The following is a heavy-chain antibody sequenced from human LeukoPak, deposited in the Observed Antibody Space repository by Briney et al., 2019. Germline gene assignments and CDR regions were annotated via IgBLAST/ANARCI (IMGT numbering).Heavy chain of an antibody. CDR1: GYTFTGYY. Sequence: ASVKVSCKASGYTFTGYYMQWVRQAPGQGLEWMGRINPNTGGTNYAQKFQGRVTMTRDTSISTAYMELSRLRSDDTAVYYCARSVDTAMVDYWGQGTLVTVSS. CDR3: ARSVDTAMVDY. V-gene: IGHV1-2*06. J-gene: IGHJ4*02. CDR2: INPNTGGT. D-gene: IGHD5-18*01.